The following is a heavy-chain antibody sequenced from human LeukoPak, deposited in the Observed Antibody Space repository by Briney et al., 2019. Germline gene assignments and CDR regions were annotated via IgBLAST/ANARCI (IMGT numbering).Heavy chain of an antibody. CDR1: GYTFTGYY. J-gene: IGHJ6*03. CDR2: INPNSGGT. V-gene: IGHV1-2*06. D-gene: IGHD6-19*01. CDR3: ARTSGWHYYYYYYMDV. Sequence: ASVKVSCKASGYTFTGYYMHWVRQAPGQGLEWMGRINPNSGGTNYAQKFQGRVTMTRDTSISTAYMELSRLRSDDTAVYYCARTSGWHYYYYYYMDVWGKGTTVTVSS.